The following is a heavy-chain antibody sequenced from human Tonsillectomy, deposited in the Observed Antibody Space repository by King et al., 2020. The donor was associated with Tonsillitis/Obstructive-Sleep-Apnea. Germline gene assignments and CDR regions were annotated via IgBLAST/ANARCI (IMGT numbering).Heavy chain of an antibody. CDR3: ASVYDFWSGYYERPYYMDV. V-gene: IGHV1-8*01. Sequence: VQLVESGAEVKKPGASVKVSCKASGYTFTSYDINWVRQATGQGLEWMGWMNPNSGNTGYAQKFQGRVTMTRNTSISTAYMELSSVRSEDTAVYYCASVYDFWSGYYERPYYMDVWGKGTTVTVSS. J-gene: IGHJ6*03. CDR2: MNPNSGNT. CDR1: GYTFTSYD. D-gene: IGHD3-3*01.